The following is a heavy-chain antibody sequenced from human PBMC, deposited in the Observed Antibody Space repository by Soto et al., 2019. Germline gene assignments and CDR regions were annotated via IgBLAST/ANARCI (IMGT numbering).Heavy chain of an antibody. V-gene: IGHV4-38-2*02. D-gene: IGHD3-16*01. CDR3: ARDTNSLDP. CDR1: NYSINSGFF. CDR2: IFHTGDT. J-gene: IGHJ5*02. Sequence: SETLSLTCSVSNYSINSGFFWGWIRQPPGKGLEWIGSIFHTGDTYYNPSLKSRITMSVDTSRNQFSLKLTSLTAADTAVYYCARDTNSLDPWGQGTLVTVSS.